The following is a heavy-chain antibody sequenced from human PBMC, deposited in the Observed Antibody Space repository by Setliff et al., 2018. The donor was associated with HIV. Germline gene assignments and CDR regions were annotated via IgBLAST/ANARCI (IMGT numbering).Heavy chain of an antibody. D-gene: IGHD6-6*01. Sequence: PSETLSLTCSVSGVSVGSGDYYWHWIRQHPEKALEWIGYIFHSGDTYYNPSLKSRISMSVDTSKNQFSLELTSLTAADTAVYYCATRPRIAARPFVYWGQGMLVTVSS. CDR2: IFHSGDT. J-gene: IGHJ4*02. CDR1: GVSVGSGDYY. V-gene: IGHV4-31*03. CDR3: ATRPRIAARPFVY.